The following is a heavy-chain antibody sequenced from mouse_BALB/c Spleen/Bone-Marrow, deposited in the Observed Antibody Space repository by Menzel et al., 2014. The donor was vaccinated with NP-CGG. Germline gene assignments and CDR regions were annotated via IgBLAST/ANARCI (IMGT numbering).Heavy chain of an antibody. CDR1: GFTFSSFG. D-gene: IGHD1-1*01. CDR3: ARSGSSPGYFGY. V-gene: IGHV5-17*02. CDR2: ISSGSSTV. J-gene: IGHJ2*01. Sequence: EVKLMESGGGLVQPGGSRKLSCAASGFTFSSFGMHWVRQAPEKGLEWVAYISSGSSTVYYADKVMGRFTISRDNPKNALYPRMTSLRSVATPMYNCARSGSSPGYFGYWSQGTTLTVSS.